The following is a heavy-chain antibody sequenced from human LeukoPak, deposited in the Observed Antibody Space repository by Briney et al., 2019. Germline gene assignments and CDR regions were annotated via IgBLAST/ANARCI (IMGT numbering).Heavy chain of an antibody. Sequence: GGSLRLSCSASGFTFSSYAMHWVRQAPGKGLEYVSAISSNGGSTYYADSVKGRFTISRDNSKNTLYLQMSSLRAEDTAVYYCVKDCSYYYGSGSPLDYWGQGTLVTASS. J-gene: IGHJ4*02. D-gene: IGHD3-10*01. CDR2: ISSNGGST. CDR3: VKDCSYYYGSGSPLDY. CDR1: GFTFSSYA. V-gene: IGHV3-64D*06.